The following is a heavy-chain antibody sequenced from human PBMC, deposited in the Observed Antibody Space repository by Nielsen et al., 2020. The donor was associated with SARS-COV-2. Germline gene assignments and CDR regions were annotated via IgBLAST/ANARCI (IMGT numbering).Heavy chain of an antibody. D-gene: IGHD3-10*01. Sequence: GGSLRLSCVASGFTFSTYTMTWVRQAPGKGLEWVAAVDATSNYIYYADAVRGRFTISGDNAKSSLYLQMDSLRAEDTAVYYCARRWYGSDSDREAFDIWGRGTMVTVSS. V-gene: IGHV3-21*01. J-gene: IGHJ3*02. CDR3: ARRWYGSDSDREAFDI. CDR2: VDATSNYI. CDR1: GFTFSTYT.